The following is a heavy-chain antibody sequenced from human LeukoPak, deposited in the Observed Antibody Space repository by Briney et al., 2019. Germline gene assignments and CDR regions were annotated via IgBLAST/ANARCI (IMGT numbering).Heavy chain of an antibody. Sequence: GASVKVSCKASGYTFTGYYMHWVRQAPGQGLEWMGWISAYNGNTNYAQKLQGRVTMTTDTSTSTAYMELRSLRSDDTAVYYCARDSVSGSYYHDAFDIWGQGTMVTVSS. D-gene: IGHD1-26*01. CDR1: GYTFTGYY. CDR3: ARDSVSGSYYHDAFDI. J-gene: IGHJ3*02. V-gene: IGHV1-18*04. CDR2: ISAYNGNT.